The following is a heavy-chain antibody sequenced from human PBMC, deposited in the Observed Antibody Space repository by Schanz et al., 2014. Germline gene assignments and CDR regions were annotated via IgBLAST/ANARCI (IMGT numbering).Heavy chain of an antibody. V-gene: IGHV3-21*02. CDR2: ISSRSSHI. J-gene: IGHJ4*02. CDR3: ARDHTTESYYSAGPPIDY. CDR1: GFTASSHS. Sequence: EVQLVESGGGLVKPGGSLRLSCGVSGFTASSHSMNWVRQAPGKGLEWVSSISSRSSHIYYADSVKGRFTVSRDNAKNSVYLQMNGLRVEDTAVYYCARDHTTESYYSAGPPIDYWGQGTLLTVSS. D-gene: IGHD1-26*01.